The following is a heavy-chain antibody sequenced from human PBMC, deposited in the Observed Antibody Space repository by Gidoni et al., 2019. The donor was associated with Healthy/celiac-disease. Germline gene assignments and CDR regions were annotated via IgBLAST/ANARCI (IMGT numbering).Heavy chain of an antibody. Sequence: QVQLQQWGAGLLKPSETLSLTCAVYGGSFSGYYWSWIRQPPGKGLEWIGEIIHSGSTNYNPSLKSRVTISVDTSKNQFSLKLSSVTAADTAVYYCARGEMTTVNFGFDPWGQGTLVTVSS. CDR1: GGSFSGYY. V-gene: IGHV4-34*01. CDR2: IIHSGST. CDR3: ARGEMTTVNFGFDP. D-gene: IGHD4-17*01. J-gene: IGHJ5*02.